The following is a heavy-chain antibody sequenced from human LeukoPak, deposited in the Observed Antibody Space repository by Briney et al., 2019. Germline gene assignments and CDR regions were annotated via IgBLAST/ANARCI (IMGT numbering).Heavy chain of an antibody. CDR2: IKQDGSEK. Sequence: GGSLRLSCAASGFTFSSYWMSWVRQAPGKGLEWVANIKQDGSEKYYVDSVKCRFTISRDNAKNSLYPQMNSLRAEDTAVYYCARAPRYDYVWGSYRHIDYWGQGTLVTVSS. CDR3: ARAPRYDYVWGSYRHIDY. D-gene: IGHD3-16*02. V-gene: IGHV3-7*01. CDR1: GFTFSSYW. J-gene: IGHJ4*02.